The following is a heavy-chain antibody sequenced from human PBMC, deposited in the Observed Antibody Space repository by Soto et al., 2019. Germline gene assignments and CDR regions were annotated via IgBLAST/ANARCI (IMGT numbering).Heavy chain of an antibody. D-gene: IGHD2-21*01. CDR3: ARDQLARLKHRETRYFDY. V-gene: IGHV3-33*01. CDR1: GFTFGDYA. Sequence: PGGSLRLSCTASGFTFGDYAMSWVRQAPGKGLEWVAVIWYDGGSKFYADSVKGRFTISRDNSKNTLYPQMNSLRADDTAVYYCARDQLARLKHRETRYFDYWGQGTLVTVSS. CDR2: IWYDGGSK. J-gene: IGHJ4*02.